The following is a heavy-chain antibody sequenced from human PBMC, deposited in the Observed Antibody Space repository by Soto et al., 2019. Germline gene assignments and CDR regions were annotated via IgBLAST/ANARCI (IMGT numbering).Heavy chain of an antibody. Sequence: SETLSLTCTVSGGPISSYYWSWIRQPPGKGLEWIGYIYYSGSTNYNPPLKSRVNISVDTSKNQFSLKLSSVTAADTAVYYCARDGGYGSGAGWFDPWGQGTLVTVSS. CDR3: ARDGGYGSGAGWFDP. D-gene: IGHD3-10*01. CDR2: IYYSGST. V-gene: IGHV4-59*01. J-gene: IGHJ5*02. CDR1: GGPISSYY.